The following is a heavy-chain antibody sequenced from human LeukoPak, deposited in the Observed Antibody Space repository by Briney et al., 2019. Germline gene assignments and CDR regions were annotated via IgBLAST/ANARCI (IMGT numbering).Heavy chain of an antibody. V-gene: IGHV3-33*08. CDR1: GFTFSSYT. Sequence: PGRSLRLSCAASGFTFSSYTIHWVRQAPGKGLEWVALIWYDASNEYYADSVKGRFTVSRDNSKNALYLQMNIVGAEDTAVYYCARARGTTPNYFDSWGQGTLVTVSS. CDR3: ARARGTTPNYFDS. D-gene: IGHD3-16*01. J-gene: IGHJ4*02. CDR2: IWYDASNE.